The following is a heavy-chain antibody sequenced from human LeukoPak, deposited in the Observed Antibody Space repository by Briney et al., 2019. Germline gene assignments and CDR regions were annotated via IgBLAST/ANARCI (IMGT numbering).Heavy chain of an antibody. Sequence: SVKVSCKASGGTFSSYAINWVRQAPGQGLEWMGRIIPILGIANYAQKFQGRVTITADKSTSTAYMELSSLRSEDTAVYYCARDPVGATRLDYWGQETLVTVSS. V-gene: IGHV1-69*04. CDR2: IIPILGIA. D-gene: IGHD1-26*01. J-gene: IGHJ4*02. CDR3: ARDPVGATRLDY. CDR1: GGTFSSYA.